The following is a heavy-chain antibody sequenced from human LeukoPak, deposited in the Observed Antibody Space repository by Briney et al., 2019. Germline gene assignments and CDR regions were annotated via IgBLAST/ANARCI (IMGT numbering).Heavy chain of an antibody. CDR3: ARSGGSGFQLDS. CDR1: GGSIGSYY. J-gene: IGHJ4*02. CDR2: SYTTGST. D-gene: IGHD1-26*01. V-gene: IGHV4-4*07. Sequence: SETLSPTCTVSGGSIGSYYWSWIRQPAGKGLEWIGRSYTTGSTNYNPSLKSRVTMSLDTSKNQLPLNLSSVTAANTAVYYCARSGGSGFQLDSWGQGTLVTVSS.